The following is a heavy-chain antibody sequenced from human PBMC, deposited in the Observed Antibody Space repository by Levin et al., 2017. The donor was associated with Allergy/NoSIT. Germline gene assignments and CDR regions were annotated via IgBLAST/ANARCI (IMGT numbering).Heavy chain of an antibody. CDR2: IKQDGSEK. CDR1: GFTFSSYY. Sequence: GGSLRLSCAASGFTFSSYYMNWVRQAPGKGLEWVANIKQDGSEKYYVDSVTGRFTISRDNAKNSLYLQMNSLRAEDTAVYYCARDLGRCSSTSCYTVLDYWGQGTLVTVSS. J-gene: IGHJ4*02. CDR3: ARDLGRCSSTSCYTVLDY. D-gene: IGHD2-2*02. V-gene: IGHV3-7*01.